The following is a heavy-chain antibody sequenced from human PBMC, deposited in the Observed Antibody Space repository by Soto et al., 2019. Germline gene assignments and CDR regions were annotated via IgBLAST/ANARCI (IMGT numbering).Heavy chain of an antibody. V-gene: IGHV3-7*03. CDR3: AAFCDTMPRPPFTTYS. CDR1: GFRFRDYW. J-gene: IGHJ5*02. D-gene: IGHD2-2*01. Sequence: PGVSLRLSCAVSGFRFRDYWMSWVRQAPGKGLEWVANIKQDESDKYYVDSVKGRFTISRDNAKNALYLQMNSLRVEDTAVYYWAAFCDTMPRPPFTTYSCDQGPLLTLSS. CDR2: IKQDESDK.